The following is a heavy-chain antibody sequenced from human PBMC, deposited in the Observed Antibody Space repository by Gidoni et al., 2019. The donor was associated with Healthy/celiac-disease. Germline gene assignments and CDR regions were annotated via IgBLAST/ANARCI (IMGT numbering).Heavy chain of an antibody. J-gene: IGHJ4*02. CDR1: GGTFSSYA. CDR2: NIPICGTA. D-gene: IGHD3-22*01. V-gene: IGHV1-69*01. CDR3: ARDPYYYDSSGTTDY. Sequence: QVQLVKSGAEVKKTGSSVKVSCKASGGTFSSYASSWVRQAPGQGLEWMGGNIPICGTANYAQKFQGRVTITADESTSTAYMELSSLRSEDTAVYYCARDPYYYDSSGTTDYWGQGTLVTVSS.